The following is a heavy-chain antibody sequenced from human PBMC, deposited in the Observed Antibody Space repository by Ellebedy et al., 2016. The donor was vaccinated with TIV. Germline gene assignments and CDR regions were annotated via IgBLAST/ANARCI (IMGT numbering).Heavy chain of an antibody. V-gene: IGHV4-59*12. CDR2: IDYSGST. CDR3: ARVIAQYEYYEILTGYYWFDP. Sequence: GSLRLSCATSGFTFSSYGMHWLRQPPGKGLEWIGYIDYSGSTNYSPSLKSRVTMSVDTAKNQFSLTLRSVSAADTALYYCARVIAQYEYYEILTGYYWFDPWGQGTLVTVSS. CDR1: GFTFSSYG. D-gene: IGHD3-9*01. J-gene: IGHJ5*01.